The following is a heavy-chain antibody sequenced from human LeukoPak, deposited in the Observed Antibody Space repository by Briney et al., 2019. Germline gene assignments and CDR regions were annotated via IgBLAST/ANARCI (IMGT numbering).Heavy chain of an antibody. CDR1: GFDFSSNW. J-gene: IGHJ4*02. D-gene: IGHD3-3*01. V-gene: IGHV3-74*01. CDR2: INGDGIST. Sequence: GGSLRLSCAASGFDFSSNWMHWVRHAPGQGLVWVSRINGDGISTNYADSVKGRFTTSRAIAKNTLYLHMNSLRAEATGVYYCAKDHYWSIDYWGRGTLVTVSS. CDR3: AKDHYWSIDY.